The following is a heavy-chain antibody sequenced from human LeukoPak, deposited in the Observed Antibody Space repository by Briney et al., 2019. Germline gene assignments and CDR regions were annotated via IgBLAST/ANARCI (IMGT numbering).Heavy chain of an antibody. CDR1: GDSISDDSVNKNNW. CDR2: VSLDGIT. D-gene: IGHD6-19*01. CDR3: ARDSSAPRSYFALDV. Sequence: SETLSLTCVFSGDSISDDSVNKNNWLNWVRQAQGKGLEWIGDVSLDGITNYNPSLLGRVTISLDKSAKQVSLRLTSVTAADTAIYYCARDSSAPRSYFALDVWGQGTTVTVSS. J-gene: IGHJ6*01. V-gene: IGHV4-4*02.